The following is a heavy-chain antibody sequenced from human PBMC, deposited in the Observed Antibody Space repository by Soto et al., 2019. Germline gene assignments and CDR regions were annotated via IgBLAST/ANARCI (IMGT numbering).Heavy chain of an antibody. Sequence: PGGSLRLSCAASGFPFGPFYMHWVRQAPGKGLEWVSHINGDGTTTVYADSVKGRFTISRDNAGNSVFLQMDSLRAEDTAVYYCVRAYFYDSSHWHKDDGFDIWGQGTMVTVSS. V-gene: IGHV3-74*01. CDR2: INGDGTTT. D-gene: IGHD3-22*01. J-gene: IGHJ3*02. CDR1: GFPFGPFY. CDR3: VRAYFYDSSHWHKDDGFDI.